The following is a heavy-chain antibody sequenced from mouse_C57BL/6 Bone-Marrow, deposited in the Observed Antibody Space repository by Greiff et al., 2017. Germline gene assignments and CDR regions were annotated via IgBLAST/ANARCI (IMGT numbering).Heavy chain of an antibody. V-gene: IGHV1-61*01. D-gene: IGHD1-1*01. CDR2: IYPSDSET. Sequence: QVQLQQPGAELVRPGSSVKLSCKASGYTFTSYWMDWVKQRPGQGLEWIGNIYPSDSETHYNQKFKDKATLTVDKSSSTAYMQLSSLTSEDSAVYYCARWGIPYYCGSSYYFDYWGKGTTLTVSS. CDR3: ARWGIPYYCGSSYYFDY. J-gene: IGHJ2*01. CDR1: GYTFTSYW.